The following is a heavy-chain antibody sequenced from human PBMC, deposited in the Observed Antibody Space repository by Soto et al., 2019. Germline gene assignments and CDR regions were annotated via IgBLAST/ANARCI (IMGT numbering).Heavy chain of an antibody. J-gene: IGHJ4*02. D-gene: IGHD2-15*01. Sequence: EVQLLESGGGLVQPGGSLRLSCAASGFTFSSYAMSWVRQAPGKGLEWVSAISGAAGSTYYADSVKGRFTVSSDNSENTLYLQMNSLRAEDTAVYYCAKTSHCSSYSSLDYWGQGTLVTVSS. CDR1: GFTFSSYA. CDR3: AKTSHCSSYSSLDY. V-gene: IGHV3-23*01. CDR2: ISGAAGST.